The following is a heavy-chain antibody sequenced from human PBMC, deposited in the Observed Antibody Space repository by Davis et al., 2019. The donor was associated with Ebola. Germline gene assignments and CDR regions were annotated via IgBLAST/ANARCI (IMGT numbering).Heavy chain of an antibody. J-gene: IGHJ4*02. V-gene: IGHV1-2*06. Sequence: ASSQVSCYASAYTSTSYYIQWVRQAPGQGLEWMGRINPNSGGTNYAQSFQGRIAMTIDTSTNTLYMELRSLRSDDTAMYYCVRSNSWYGDYWGRGTQVTVSS. CDR2: INPNSGGT. CDR3: VRSNSWYGDY. CDR1: AYTSTSYY. D-gene: IGHD6-13*01.